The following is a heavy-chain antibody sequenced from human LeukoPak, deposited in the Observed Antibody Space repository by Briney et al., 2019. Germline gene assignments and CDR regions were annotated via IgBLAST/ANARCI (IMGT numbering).Heavy chain of an antibody. Sequence: PGGSLRLSCAASGFTFTTYAMGWVRQAPGRGLEWVSAISGNGTYIYYADSVRGRFTVSRDNSKNTLYLQMNSLRGEDTAVYYCAKAVASGRSFDYWAQGTLVTVSS. V-gene: IGHV3-23*01. D-gene: IGHD6-19*01. CDR2: ISGNGTYI. CDR1: GFTFTTYA. J-gene: IGHJ4*02. CDR3: AKAVASGRSFDY.